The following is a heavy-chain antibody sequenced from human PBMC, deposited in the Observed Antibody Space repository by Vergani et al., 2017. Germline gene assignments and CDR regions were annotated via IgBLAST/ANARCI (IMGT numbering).Heavy chain of an antibody. V-gene: IGHV3-23*04. Sequence: QLVESGGGLVEAGGSLRLSCVASGFTFSNSAMSWVRQTSGKGLEGVSAISGSGGSTYYADSVKGRCTIFRDNSKNTLYLQMNSLSAEDTAVYYCAKVGIAAAGTGYFFMDVWGKATTVTVS. D-gene: IGHD6-13*01. CDR1: GFTFSNSA. CDR3: AKVGIAAAGTGYFFMDV. J-gene: IGHJ6*03. CDR2: ISGSGGST.